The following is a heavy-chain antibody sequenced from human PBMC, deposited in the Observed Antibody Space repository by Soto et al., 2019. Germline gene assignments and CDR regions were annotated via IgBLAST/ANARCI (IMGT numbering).Heavy chain of an antibody. CDR2: ISHGGST. V-gene: IGHV4-30-2*01. Sequence: VSLTGAVAGGSIISVGYCWSRLLQPPGKVLEWIGYISHGGSTYYVPSLKRRVTVTVDRSKNQSSQKLRSVTGADTVGYYCARGPNHVITLVRGVKKAGRFDAWGRGTLVTVSS. CDR1: GGSIISVGYC. D-gene: IGHD3-10*01. J-gene: IGHJ5*02. CDR3: ARGPNHVITLVRGVKKAGRFDA.